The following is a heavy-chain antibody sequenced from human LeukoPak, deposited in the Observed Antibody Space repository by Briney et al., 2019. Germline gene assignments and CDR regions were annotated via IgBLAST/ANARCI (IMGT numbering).Heavy chain of an antibody. J-gene: IGHJ4*02. CDR3: ARGDCSSTSCYLFDY. V-gene: IGHV3-30*04. CDR2: ISYDGSNR. CDR1: GFSFSSYA. Sequence: PGRSLRLSCAASGFSFSSYAMHWVRQAPGTGLEWVAVISYDGSNRYYADSVKGRFTISRDNSKNTLYLQMNSLRAEDTAAYYCARGDCSSTSCYLFDYWGQGTLVTVSS. D-gene: IGHD2-2*01.